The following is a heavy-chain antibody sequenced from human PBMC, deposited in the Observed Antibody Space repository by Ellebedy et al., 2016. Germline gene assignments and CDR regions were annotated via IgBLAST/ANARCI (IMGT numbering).Heavy chain of an antibody. V-gene: IGHV3-66*01. D-gene: IGHD5-18*01. Sequence: GESLKISCAASGFTVSSNYMSWVRQAPGKGLEWVSVIYSGGSTYYADSVKGRFTISRDNSKNTLYLQMNSLRAEDTAVYYCARGLKRGGYSFYVLVYWGQGTLVTVSS. CDR3: ARGLKRGGYSFYVLVY. CDR2: IYSGGST. CDR1: GFTVSSNY. J-gene: IGHJ4*02.